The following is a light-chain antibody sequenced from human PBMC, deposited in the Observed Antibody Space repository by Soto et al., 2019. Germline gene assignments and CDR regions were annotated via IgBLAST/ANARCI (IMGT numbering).Light chain of an antibody. J-gene: IGKJ3*01. CDR2: EAS. CDR3: QQYGRSPGLIT. CDR1: QSVSSTY. V-gene: IGKV3-20*01. Sequence: EIVLTQSPGTLSLSPGERATLSCRASQSVSSTYLAWYQQKPGQAPRLLIYEASIRATGIPDRFSGSGSGTDFTLTISRLEPEDFAVYYCQQYGRSPGLITFGPGTKVDFK.